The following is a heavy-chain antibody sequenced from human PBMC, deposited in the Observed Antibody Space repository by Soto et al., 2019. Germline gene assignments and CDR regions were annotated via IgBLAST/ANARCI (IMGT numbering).Heavy chain of an antibody. Sequence: ASVKVSCKASGGTFSSYAISWVRQAPGQGLEWMGGIIPIFGTANYAQKFQGRVTITADESTSTAYVELSSLRSEDTAVYYCARDSWFGELPWTHGLDVWGQGTTVTVSS. CDR3: ARDSWFGELPWTHGLDV. J-gene: IGHJ6*02. V-gene: IGHV1-69*13. CDR2: IIPIFGTA. D-gene: IGHD3-10*01. CDR1: GGTFSSYA.